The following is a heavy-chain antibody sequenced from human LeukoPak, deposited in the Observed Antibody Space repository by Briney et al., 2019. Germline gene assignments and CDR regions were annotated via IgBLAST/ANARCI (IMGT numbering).Heavy chain of an antibody. J-gene: IGHJ6*02. V-gene: IGHV3-30*09. CDR3: ARDSYGMDV. CDR2: ISYDGISE. Sequence: GRSLRLSCAASGFIFSNYNMHWVRQAPGKGLEWVAFISYDGISEHYANSVKGRFGISRDNSKNTLSLRMNSLGTEDSALYYCARDSYGMDVWGLGTTVTVSS. CDR1: GFIFSNYN.